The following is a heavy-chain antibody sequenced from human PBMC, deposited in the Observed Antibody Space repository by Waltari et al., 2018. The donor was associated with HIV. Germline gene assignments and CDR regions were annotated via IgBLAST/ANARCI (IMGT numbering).Heavy chain of an antibody. V-gene: IGHV1-18*01. CDR3: ARINCTSVSCYASLDY. D-gene: IGHD2-2*01. CDR2: VSAYNGNT. J-gene: IGHJ4*02. Sequence: QVQLVQSGAEVKKPGASVKVSCKASGYTFTRYGIRWVRQAPGQWLEWMGWVSAYNGNTNYPQKLQGRVTMTTDTSTSTAYMELRSLRSDDTAVYYCARINCTSVSCYASLDYWGQGTLVTVSS. CDR1: GYTFTRYG.